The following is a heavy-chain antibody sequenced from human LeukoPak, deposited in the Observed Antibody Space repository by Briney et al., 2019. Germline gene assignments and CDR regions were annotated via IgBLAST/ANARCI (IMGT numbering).Heavy chain of an antibody. J-gene: IGHJ4*02. Sequence: GGSLRLSCVGSGFTFRSHAMSWVRQAPEKGLEFVSGIYENGGTTYYANSVKGRFSISRDNSKNTLYLQMDSLRGEDTAVYYCAKDFRIGYSAHFDYWGQGALVTVSS. CDR1: GFTFRSHA. V-gene: IGHV3-23*01. CDR3: AKDFRIGYSAHFDY. D-gene: IGHD2-21*01. CDR2: IYENGGTT.